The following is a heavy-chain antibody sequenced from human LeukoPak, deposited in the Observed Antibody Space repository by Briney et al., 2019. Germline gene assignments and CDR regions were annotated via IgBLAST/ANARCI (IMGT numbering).Heavy chain of an antibody. CDR1: GFTFSSHN. CDR3: ARDDTNGYPDY. Sequence: GGSLRLSCAASGFTFSSHNMNWVRQAPGKGLEWVSSISGSSSHRFYVDSVKGRFTISRDNAINSLFLQMNNLRAEDTAVYYCARDDTNGYPDYWGQGTLVTVSS. V-gene: IGHV3-21*01. D-gene: IGHD5-24*01. J-gene: IGHJ4*02. CDR2: ISGSSSHR.